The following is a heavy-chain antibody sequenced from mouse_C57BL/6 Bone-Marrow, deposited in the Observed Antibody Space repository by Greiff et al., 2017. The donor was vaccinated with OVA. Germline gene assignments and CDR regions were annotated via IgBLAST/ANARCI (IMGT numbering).Heavy chain of an antibody. Sequence: QVQLQQPGAELVRPGSSVKLSCKASGYTFTSYWMHWVKQRPIQGLEWIGNIDPSDSEPHYNQKFKDKATLTVDKSSSTAYMQLSSLTSEDSAVYYCAMELGYYFDYWGQGTTLTVSS. V-gene: IGHV1-52*01. J-gene: IGHJ2*01. CDR3: AMELGYYFDY. CDR1: GYTFTSYW. CDR2: IDPSDSEP. D-gene: IGHD3-3*01.